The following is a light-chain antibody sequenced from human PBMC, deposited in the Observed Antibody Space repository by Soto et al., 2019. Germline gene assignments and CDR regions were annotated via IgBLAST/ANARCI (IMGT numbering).Light chain of an antibody. V-gene: IGLV4-69*02. CDR1: SGHSSYA. J-gene: IGLJ3*02. Sequence: QPVLTQSPSASASLGASVKLTCTLTSGHSSYAIAWHQQQPEKGPRHLMKLNSDGSHSKGDVIPGRFSGSSSGAERYLTISSLESEDEADYYCQSWSTGIRVFGGGTKLTVL. CDR2: LNSDGSH. CDR3: QSWSTGIRV.